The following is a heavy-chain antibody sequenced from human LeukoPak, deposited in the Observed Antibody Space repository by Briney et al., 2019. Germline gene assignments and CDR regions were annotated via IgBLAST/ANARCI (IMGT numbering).Heavy chain of an antibody. V-gene: IGHV4-30-4*08. CDR1: GGSISSGDYY. J-gene: IGHJ4*02. D-gene: IGHD5-18*01. Sequence: SETLSLTCTVSGGSISSGDYYWSWIRQPPGKGLEWIGYIYYSGSTNYNPSLKSRVTISVDTSKNQFSLKLSSVTAADTAVYYCASNVDTAMDFDYWGQGTLVTVSS. CDR2: IYYSGST. CDR3: ASNVDTAMDFDY.